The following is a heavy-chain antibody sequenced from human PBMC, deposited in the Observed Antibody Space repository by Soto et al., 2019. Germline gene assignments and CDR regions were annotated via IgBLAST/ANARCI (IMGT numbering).Heavy chain of an antibody. CDR2: IRSKANSYAT. Sequence: EVQLVESGGGLVQPGGSLKLSCAASGFTFSGSAMHWVRQASGKGLEWVGRIRSKANSYATAYAASVEGRFTISRDDSKNTAYLQMNRLKTEDTAVYYCTHGSAGMDVWGQGTTVTVSS. J-gene: IGHJ6*02. CDR3: THGSAGMDV. V-gene: IGHV3-73*01. CDR1: GFTFSGSA.